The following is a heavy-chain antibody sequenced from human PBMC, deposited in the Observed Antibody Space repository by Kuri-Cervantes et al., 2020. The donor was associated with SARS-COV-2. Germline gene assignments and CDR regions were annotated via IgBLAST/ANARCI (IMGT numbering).Heavy chain of an antibody. Sequence: SVKVSCKASGDTFTYRFLHWVRQAPGQAPEWTGWITPFNGNTKYAQKFQDRVTITRDRSLNTAYMELSSLGSEDTAMYYCARSGPGAISREDGALDIWGQGTMVTVSS. J-gene: IGHJ3*02. CDR3: ARSGPGAISREDGALDI. CDR2: ITPFNGNT. V-gene: IGHV1-45*02. CDR1: GDTFTYRF. D-gene: IGHD4/OR15-4a*01.